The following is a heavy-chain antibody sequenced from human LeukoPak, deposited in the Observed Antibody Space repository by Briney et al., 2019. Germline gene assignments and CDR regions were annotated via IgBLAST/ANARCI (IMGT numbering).Heavy chain of an antibody. Sequence: ASVKVSCKASGYAFIRYHIHWVRQAPGQGLEWMGVLKLYDGSKSHAQKFQGRVTMTSDTSTSTVYMELCSLRSEDTAVYYCARGGQLAPYYYYGMDVWGQGTTVTVSS. CDR2: LKLYDGSK. V-gene: IGHV1-46*01. D-gene: IGHD3-10*01. J-gene: IGHJ6*02. CDR3: ARGGQLAPYYYYGMDV. CDR1: GYAFIRYH.